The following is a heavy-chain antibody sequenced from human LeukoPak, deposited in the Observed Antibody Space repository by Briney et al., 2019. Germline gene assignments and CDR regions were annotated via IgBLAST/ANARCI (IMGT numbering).Heavy chain of an antibody. CDR3: VSSRVAPPPYNYGMDV. CDR1: GESISSGNYY. CDR2: IHSSGFA. J-gene: IGHJ6*02. Sequence: SETLSLTCNVSGESISSGNYYWTWIRQPAGKGLEWIGRIHSSGFANYNRSLKSRVTISRDTSKNQLSLKVSSVTAADTAVYFCVSSRVAPPPYNYGMDVWGQGTTVVASS. D-gene: IGHD3-3*01. V-gene: IGHV4-61*02.